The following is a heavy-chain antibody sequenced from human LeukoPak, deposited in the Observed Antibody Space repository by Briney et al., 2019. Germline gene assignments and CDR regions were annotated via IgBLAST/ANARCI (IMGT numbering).Heavy chain of an antibody. J-gene: IGHJ4*02. D-gene: IGHD6-13*01. CDR2: IYSGGST. CDR3: AIIAAAGLFDY. Sequence: GGSLRLSCAASGFTVSSNYMSWVRQAPGKGLEWVSVIYSGGSTYYADSVKGRFTTSRDNSKNTLYLQMNSLRAEDTAVYYCAIIAAAGLFDYWGQGTLVTVSS. CDR1: GFTVSSNY. V-gene: IGHV3-66*01.